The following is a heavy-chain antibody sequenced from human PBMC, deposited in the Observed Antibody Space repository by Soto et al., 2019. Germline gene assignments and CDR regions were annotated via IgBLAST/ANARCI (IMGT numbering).Heavy chain of an antibody. CDR3: ARDATTVTTGFCHYMAV. J-gene: IGHJ6*03. V-gene: IGHV1-69*02. CDR1: GGTFSSYT. Sequence: QVQLVQSGAEVKKHGSSGKVSCKASGGTFSSYTISWVRQAPGQGLEWLGRIISILGIANYAQKFQGRVTITADKSKSTAYIELSSLRSEDTAVYYCARDATTVTTGFCHYMAVWGKGTTVTVFS. D-gene: IGHD4-17*01. CDR2: IISILGIA.